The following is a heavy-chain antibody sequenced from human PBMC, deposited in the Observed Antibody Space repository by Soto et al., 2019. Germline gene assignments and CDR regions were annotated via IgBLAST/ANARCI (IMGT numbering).Heavy chain of an antibody. CDR1: GDSIPNSNYY. V-gene: IGHV4-39*01. D-gene: IGHD3-16*02. J-gene: IGHJ5*02. CDR2: IYYIGST. Sequence: PSETLSLTCTVSGDSIPNSNYYWGWFRQPPGKGLEWIASIYYIGSTYYNPSLKSRVTISVDTSNNQFSLNLNSVTASDTAVYYCAGRNSLASVSLNFRELSNYKWIDPWGPGTLVTVSS. CDR3: AGRNSLASVSLNFRELSNYKWIDP.